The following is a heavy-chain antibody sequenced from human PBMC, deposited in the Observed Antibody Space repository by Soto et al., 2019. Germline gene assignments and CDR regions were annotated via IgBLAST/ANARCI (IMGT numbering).Heavy chain of an antibody. Sequence: WETLSLTLAVYGVPFSGYYWSWIRQSPGKGLEWIGEINPSGNTNYNPSIKSRVTMLVGTSKNQFSLSLSSVTAEDTAVYYCANLRFLHSSYYPDYWGHGTLVTVSS. D-gene: IGHD1-26*01. CDR2: INPSGNT. CDR3: ANLRFLHSSYYPDY. CDR1: GVPFSGYY. V-gene: IGHV4-34*01. J-gene: IGHJ4*01.